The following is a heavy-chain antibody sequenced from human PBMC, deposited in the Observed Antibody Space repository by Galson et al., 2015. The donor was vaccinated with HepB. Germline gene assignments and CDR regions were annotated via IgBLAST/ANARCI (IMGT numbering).Heavy chain of an antibody. CDR1: GFTFSNYD. Sequence: SLRLSCAASGFTFSNYDMNWVRQAPGKGLEWVSVISAGGTSTYHVDSVKGRFTISRDNSQNTLYLQMNNMRAEDTAVYYCARVGAFWIDYLSDYYYGMDVWGQGTTVTVSS. CDR2: ISAGGTST. CDR3: ARVGAFWIDYLSDYYYGMDV. D-gene: IGHD3-3*01. V-gene: IGHV3-23*01. J-gene: IGHJ6*02.